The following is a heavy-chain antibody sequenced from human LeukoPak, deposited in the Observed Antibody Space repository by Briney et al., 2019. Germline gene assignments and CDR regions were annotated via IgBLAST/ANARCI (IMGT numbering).Heavy chain of an antibody. CDR2: IYYSGST. V-gene: IGHV4-34*01. D-gene: IGHD2-2*01. Sequence: PSETLSLTCAVYGGSFSGYYWSWIRQPPGKGLEWIGSIYYSGSTYYNPSLKSRVTISVDTSKNQFSLKLSSVTAADTAVYYCATRSVVTADAFDIRGQGTMATVSS. CDR1: GGSFSGYY. J-gene: IGHJ3*02. CDR3: ATRSVVTADAFDI.